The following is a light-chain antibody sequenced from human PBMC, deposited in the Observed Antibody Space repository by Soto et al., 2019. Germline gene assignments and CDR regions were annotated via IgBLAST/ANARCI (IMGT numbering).Light chain of an antibody. Sequence: EIVMTRSPVTLSVSPGERATLSCRASQSISSNLAWHQQKPGQAPRLLIYSASTRATGVPARFSGSGSGTEFTLTISSLQSEDFAVYYCQQYNTWPPYTFGQGTKVDIK. CDR2: SAS. CDR3: QQYNTWPPYT. CDR1: QSISSN. J-gene: IGKJ2*01. V-gene: IGKV3-15*01.